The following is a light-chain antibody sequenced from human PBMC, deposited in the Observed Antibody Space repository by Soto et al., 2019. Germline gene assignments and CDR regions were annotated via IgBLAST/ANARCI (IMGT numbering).Light chain of an antibody. CDR1: QSVSSN. J-gene: IGKJ4*01. V-gene: IGKV3-15*01. CDR3: QQYNNWLALT. CDR2: GAS. Sequence: EIVMTQSPATLSVSPGERATLSCRASQSVSSNLAWYQQKPDQAPRLLIYGASTRATGIPARFSGSGSGTEFTLTISSLQSEDFAVYYSQQYNNWLALTFGGGTKVEIK.